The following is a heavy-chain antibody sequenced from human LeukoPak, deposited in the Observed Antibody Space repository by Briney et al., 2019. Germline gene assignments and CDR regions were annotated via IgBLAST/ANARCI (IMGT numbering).Heavy chain of an antibody. D-gene: IGHD4/OR15-4a*01. V-gene: IGHV4-38-2*01. Sequence: PSETLSLTCAVSGYSISSGYYRGWIRQPPGKGLEWIGSIYHSGSTYYNPSLKSRVTISVDTSKNQFSLKLSSVTAADTAVYYCARRQVGAPFDYWGQGTLVTVSS. CDR2: IYHSGST. J-gene: IGHJ4*02. CDR1: GYSISSGYY. CDR3: ARRQVGAPFDY.